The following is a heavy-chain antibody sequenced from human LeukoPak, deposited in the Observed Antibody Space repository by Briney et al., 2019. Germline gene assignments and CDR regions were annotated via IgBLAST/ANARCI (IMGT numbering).Heavy chain of an antibody. CDR2: IKQDGSEK. J-gene: IGHJ6*03. V-gene: IGHV3-7*01. D-gene: IGHD6-13*01. Sequence: GGSLRLSCAASGFTFSSYWMSWVRQAPGKGLECVANIKQDGSEKYYVDSVKGRFTISRDNAKNSLYLQMNSLRAEDTAVYYCASTGTAAAANYYYYYMDVWGKGTTVTVSS. CDR3: ASTGTAAAANYYYYYMDV. CDR1: GFTFSSYW.